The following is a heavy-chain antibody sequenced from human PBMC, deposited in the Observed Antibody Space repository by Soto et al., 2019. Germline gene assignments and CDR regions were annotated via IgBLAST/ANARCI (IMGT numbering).Heavy chain of an antibody. CDR3: ARPLHYYDGSGYSAY. CDR2: ISSSSTYI. J-gene: IGHJ4*02. CDR1: GFTFSSYA. D-gene: IGHD3-22*01. Sequence: EVQLVESGGGLVKPGGSLRLSCAASGFTFSSYAMNWVRQAPGKGLEWVSSISSSSTYIYYADSVKGRFTISRDNAKNSLYLQMNSLRAEDTAVYSCARPLHYYDGSGYSAYWGQGTLVTVSS. V-gene: IGHV3-21*01.